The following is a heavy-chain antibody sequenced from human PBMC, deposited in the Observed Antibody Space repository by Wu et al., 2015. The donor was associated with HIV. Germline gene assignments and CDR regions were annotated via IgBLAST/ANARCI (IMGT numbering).Heavy chain of an antibody. CDR3: ARGLYYSETGFLYY. V-gene: IGHV1-18*01. CDR1: GYTFWSYG. J-gene: IGHJ4*02. D-gene: IGHD3-10*01. CDR2: ISVYST. Sequence: QIRLVQSGPDLKKPGASVKVSCRTSGYTFWSYGIVWVRQAPGQGLEWMGWISVYSTHYGQKFRGRAIMTFDTSTSISYMELNNVTSDDTAVYYCARGLYYSETGFLYYWGQGTLVTVPS.